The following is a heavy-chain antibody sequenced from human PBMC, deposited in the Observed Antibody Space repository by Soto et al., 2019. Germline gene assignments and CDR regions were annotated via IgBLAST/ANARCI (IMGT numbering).Heavy chain of an antibody. V-gene: IGHV1-8*01. Sequence: QVQLVQSGAEVKKPGASVKVACKASGYTFTSYDIYWVRQATGQGLEWMGWMNPNSGNTGYAQKFQGRVTMTRNTSIITADMVLSSLRSEDTAVYYCAITHLRFGDHHYWGQGTLVTGSS. CDR1: GYTFTSYD. CDR3: AITHLRFGDHHY. J-gene: IGHJ4*02. D-gene: IGHD3-10*01. CDR2: MNPNSGNT.